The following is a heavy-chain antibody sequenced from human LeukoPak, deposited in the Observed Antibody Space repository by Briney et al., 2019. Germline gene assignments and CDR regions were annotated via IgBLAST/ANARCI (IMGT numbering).Heavy chain of an antibody. V-gene: IGHV4-34*01. CDR2: INHSGST. Sequence: PSETLSLTCAVYGGSFSGYYWSWIRQPPGKGLEWIGEINHSGSTNYNPSLKSRVTISVDTSKNQFSLKLSSVTAADTAVYYCARGPPPTYYDFWSGYYDYWGQGTLVTVSS. CDR1: GGSFSGYY. CDR3: ARGPPPTYYDFWSGYYDY. D-gene: IGHD3-3*01. J-gene: IGHJ4*02.